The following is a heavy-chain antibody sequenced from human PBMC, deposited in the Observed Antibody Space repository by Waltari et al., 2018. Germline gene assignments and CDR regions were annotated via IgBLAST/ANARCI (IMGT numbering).Heavy chain of an antibody. CDR3: ARDPSFGTQDAFDI. Sequence: QVQLVQSGAEVKKPGASVKVSCKASGYTFTGYYMHWVRQAPGKGLAWMGGTTPTRGGTNEAQKVQGRVTMTRDTSISTAYMELSRLRSDDTAVYYCARDPSFGTQDAFDIWGQGTMVTVSS. J-gene: IGHJ3*02. D-gene: IGHD6-13*01. V-gene: IGHV1-2*02. CDR1: GYTFTGYY. CDR2: TTPTRGGT.